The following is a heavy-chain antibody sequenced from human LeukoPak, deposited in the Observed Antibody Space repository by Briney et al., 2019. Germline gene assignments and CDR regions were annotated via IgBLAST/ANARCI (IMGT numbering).Heavy chain of an antibody. CDR2: FDPEDGET. CDR3: ATEGYFDWLFRGSWFDP. V-gene: IGHV1-24*01. J-gene: IGHJ5*02. D-gene: IGHD3-9*01. Sequence: ASVKVSCKVSGYTLTELSMHWVRQAPGKGLEWMGGFDPEDGETIYAQKFQGRVTMTEDTSTDTAYMELSSLRSEDTAVYYCATEGYFDWLFRGSWFDPWGQGTLVTVSS. CDR1: GYTLTELS.